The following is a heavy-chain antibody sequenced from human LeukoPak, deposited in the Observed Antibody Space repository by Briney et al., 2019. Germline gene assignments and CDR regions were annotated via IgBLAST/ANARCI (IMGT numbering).Heavy chain of an antibody. D-gene: IGHD6-13*01. CDR1: GGTFSSYA. V-gene: IGHV1-69*06. J-gene: IGHJ3*02. Sequence: SVKVSCKASGGTFSSYAISWVRQAPGQGLEWMGGIIPIFGTANYAQKFQGRVTITADKSTSTAYMELSSLRSEDTAVYYCARDRLGTPYSSSWYKGEDAFDIWGQGTMVTVSS. CDR2: IIPIFGTA. CDR3: ARDRLGTPYSSSWYKGEDAFDI.